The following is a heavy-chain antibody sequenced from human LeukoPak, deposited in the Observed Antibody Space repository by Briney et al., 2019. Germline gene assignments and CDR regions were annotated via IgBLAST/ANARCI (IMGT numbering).Heavy chain of an antibody. J-gene: IGHJ4*02. Sequence: GESLKISCKGSGYSFTSSWIGWVRQMPGKGLEWMGIIYPGDSETIYSLSFQGQVTISVDKSFSTAYLQWSSLKASDTAMYYCARQYITGWQSFDYWGQGTLVTVSS. CDR2: IYPGDSET. V-gene: IGHV5-51*01. CDR3: ARQYITGWQSFDY. CDR1: GYSFTSSW. D-gene: IGHD6-19*01.